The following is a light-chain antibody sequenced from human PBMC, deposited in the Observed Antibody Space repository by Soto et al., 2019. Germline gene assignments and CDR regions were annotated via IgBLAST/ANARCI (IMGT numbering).Light chain of an antibody. Sequence: AIQLTQSPSSLSASVGDRVTITCRASQGISSALAWYQQKSGKAPKLLIYDASSLESGVPSRFSGSGSGTDFTLTISSLQPEDFATYYCQQFNSYLRTFGQGTKVDIK. CDR1: QGISSA. CDR3: QQFNSYLRT. J-gene: IGKJ1*01. CDR2: DAS. V-gene: IGKV1-13*02.